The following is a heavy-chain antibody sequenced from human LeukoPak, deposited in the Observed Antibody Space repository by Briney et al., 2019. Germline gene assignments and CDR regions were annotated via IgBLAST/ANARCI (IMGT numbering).Heavy chain of an antibody. Sequence: SVKVSCKASGYTFTSYYMHWVRQAPGQGLEWMGFINPSGGSTSYAQKFQGRVTMTRDTSTSTVYMELSSLRSEDTAMYYCTRNADSGLDYWGQGTLVTVSS. J-gene: IGHJ4*02. CDR3: TRNADSGLDY. V-gene: IGHV1-46*03. CDR2: INPSGGST. D-gene: IGHD3-10*01. CDR1: GYTFTSYY.